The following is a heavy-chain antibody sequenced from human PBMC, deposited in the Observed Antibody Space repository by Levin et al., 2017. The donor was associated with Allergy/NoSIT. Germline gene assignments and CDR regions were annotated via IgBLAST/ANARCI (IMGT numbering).Heavy chain of an antibody. CDR3: ATGGAVGANTYYYYYGMDV. D-gene: IGHD1-26*01. J-gene: IGHJ6*02. Sequence: GESLKISCQVSGYTLTELSMHWVRQAPGKGLEWMGGFDPEDGETIYAQKFQGRVTMTEDTSTDTAYMELSSLRSEDTAVYYCATGGAVGANTYYYYYGMDVWGQGTTVTVSS. CDR2: FDPEDGET. V-gene: IGHV1-24*01. CDR1: GYTLTELS.